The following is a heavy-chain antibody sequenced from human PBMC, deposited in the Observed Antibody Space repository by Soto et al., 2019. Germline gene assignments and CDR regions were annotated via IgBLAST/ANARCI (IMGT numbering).Heavy chain of an antibody. CDR2: INHSGST. CDR3: ARGRVEGSGYYNFDY. CDR1: GGSFSGYY. J-gene: IGHJ4*02. V-gene: IGHV4-34*01. Sequence: SETLSLTCAVYGGSFSGYYWSWIRQPPWKGLEWIGEINHSGSTNYNPSLKSRVTISVDTSKNQFSLKLSSVTAADTAVYYCARGRVEGSGYYNFDYWGQGTLVTVSS. D-gene: IGHD3-22*01.